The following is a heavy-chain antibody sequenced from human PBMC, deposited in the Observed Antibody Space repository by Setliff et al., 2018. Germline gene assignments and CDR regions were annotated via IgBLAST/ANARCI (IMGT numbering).Heavy chain of an antibody. CDR3: AREGVDTRSSTDYRYYMDV. CDR1: GYTFTSYY. V-gene: IGHV1-46*01. D-gene: IGHD5-18*01. CDR2: INPSGGST. Sequence: ASVKVSCKASGYTFTSYYMHWVRQAPGQGLEWMGIINPSGGSTSYAQKFQGRVTMTRDTSTSTVYMELSSLRSDDTAVYYCAREGVDTRSSTDYRYYMDVWGKGTTVTVSS. J-gene: IGHJ6*03.